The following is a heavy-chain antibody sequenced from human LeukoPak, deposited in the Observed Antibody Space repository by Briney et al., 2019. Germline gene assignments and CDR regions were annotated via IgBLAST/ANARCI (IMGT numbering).Heavy chain of an antibody. J-gene: IGHJ3*02. CDR2: IKSKTDGGTT. CDR1: GFTVSSNY. V-gene: IGHV3-15*01. CDR3: TTAAAGAFDI. D-gene: IGHD6-13*01. Sequence: GGSLRLSCAASGFTVSSNYMSWVRQAPGKGLEWVGRIKSKTDGGTTDYAAPVKGRFTISRDDSKNTLYLQMNSLKTEDTAVYYCTTAAAGAFDIWGQGTMVTVSS.